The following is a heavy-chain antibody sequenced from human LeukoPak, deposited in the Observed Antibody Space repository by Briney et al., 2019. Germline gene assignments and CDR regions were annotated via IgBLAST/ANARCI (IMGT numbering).Heavy chain of an antibody. D-gene: IGHD3-22*01. CDR3: ATPNYYDSSGYYSNAFDI. CDR1: GGTFSSYA. CDR2: IIPILGIA. V-gene: IGHV1-69*04. Sequence: SVKVSCKASGGTFSSYAISWVRQAPGQGLEWMGRIIPILGIANYAQKFTITADKSTSTAYMELSSLRSEDTAVYYCATPNYYDSSGYYSNAFDIWGQGTMVTVTS. J-gene: IGHJ3*02.